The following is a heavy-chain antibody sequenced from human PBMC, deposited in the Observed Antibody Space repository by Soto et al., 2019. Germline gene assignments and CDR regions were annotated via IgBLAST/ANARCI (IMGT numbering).Heavy chain of an antibody. J-gene: IGHJ3*02. CDR2: ISYDGSNK. V-gene: IGHV3-30-3*01. CDR1: GFTFSSYA. D-gene: IGHD3-22*01. CDR3: ARVVKYYYDSSGYAFDI. Sequence: VQLVESGGGVVQPGRSLRLSCAASGFTFSSYAMHWVRQAPGKGLEWVAVISYDGSNKYYADSVKGRFTISRDNSKNTLYLQMNSLRAEDTAVYYCARVVKYYYDSSGYAFDIWGQGTMVTVSS.